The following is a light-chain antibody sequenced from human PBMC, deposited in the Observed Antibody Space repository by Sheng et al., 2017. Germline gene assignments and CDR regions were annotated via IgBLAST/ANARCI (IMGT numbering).Light chain of an antibody. Sequence: DIQMTQSPSSLSASVGDRVTITCQASQDVSNYLNWYQQKPGKAPRLLIYDASNLETGAPSRFSGRGSGTDFTFTISSLQPEDIATYYCQQYDKVPLTFGGGTKVEIK. CDR3: QQYDKVPLT. CDR1: QDVSNY. J-gene: IGKJ4*01. V-gene: IGKV1-33*01. CDR2: DAS.